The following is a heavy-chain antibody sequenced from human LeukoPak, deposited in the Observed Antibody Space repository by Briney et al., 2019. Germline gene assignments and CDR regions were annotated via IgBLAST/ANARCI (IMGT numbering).Heavy chain of an antibody. CDR2: INPSGGST. Sequence: ASVKVSCKASGYTFTSYGISWVRQAPGQGLEWMGLINPSGGSTNYAQKFQGRVTMTRDTSTSTVYLELSSLRSEDTAVYYCARLRGPDDYWGQGTLVTVSS. CDR1: GYTFTSYG. D-gene: IGHD3-10*01. V-gene: IGHV1-46*03. CDR3: ARLRGPDDY. J-gene: IGHJ4*02.